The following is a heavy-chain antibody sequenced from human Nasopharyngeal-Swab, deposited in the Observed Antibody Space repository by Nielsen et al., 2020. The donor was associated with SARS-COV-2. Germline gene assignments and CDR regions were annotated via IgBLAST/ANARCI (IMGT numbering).Heavy chain of an antibody. CDR1: GYTFANYG. CDR3: ARGNGWYPDH. CDR2: ISVYNGNT. J-gene: IGHJ4*02. V-gene: IGHV1-18*01. Sequence: ASVKVSCKASGYTFANYGVSWVRQAPGQGLEWMGWISVYNGNTGYAQNFQGRVTMTTDTSTITGYLELRSLRSDDTAVYYCARGNGWYPDHWGQGTLVTVSS. D-gene: IGHD6-19*01.